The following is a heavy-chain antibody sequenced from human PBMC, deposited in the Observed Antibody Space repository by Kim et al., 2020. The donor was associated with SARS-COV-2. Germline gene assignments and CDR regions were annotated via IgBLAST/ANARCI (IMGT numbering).Heavy chain of an antibody. J-gene: IGHJ4*02. D-gene: IGHD3-3*01. Sequence: DSLMDRFTTARDNSKNTLYLQINSLIAEDTAVYYCARLDRFLGWGQKFDDWGQGTMVTVSS. V-gene: IGHV3-30*01. CDR3: ARLDRFLGWGQKFDD.